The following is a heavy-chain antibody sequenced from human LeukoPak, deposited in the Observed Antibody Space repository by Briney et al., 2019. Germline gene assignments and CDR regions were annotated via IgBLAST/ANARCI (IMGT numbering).Heavy chain of an antibody. CDR2: INPNSGRT. Sequence: ASVKVSCKASGYTFTGYYMHWVRQAPGQGLEWMGWINPNSGRTHYIQDFQGRVTMTRDTSISTAYMEVSRLRSDDTAVYYCARRPLELYYFDYWGQGTLVTVSS. D-gene: IGHD1-1*01. CDR1: GYTFTGYY. J-gene: IGHJ4*02. CDR3: ARRPLELYYFDY. V-gene: IGHV1-2*02.